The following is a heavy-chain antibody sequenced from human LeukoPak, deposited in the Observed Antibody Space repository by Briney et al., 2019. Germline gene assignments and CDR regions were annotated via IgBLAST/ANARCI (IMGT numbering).Heavy chain of an antibody. CDR3: ATLPSQTGIYLDYYFDN. J-gene: IGHJ4*02. CDR1: GGSISSGDYY. V-gene: IGHV4-39*07. D-gene: IGHD2-21*02. CDR2: MSHSGNT. Sequence: SETLSLTCTVSGGSISSGDYYWSWIRQPPGKGLEWIGSMSHSGNTHYSPSLKSRVTISMDMSNNQFSLRLSSVTAADTAVYYCATLPSQTGIYLDYYFDNWGQGTLVTVSS.